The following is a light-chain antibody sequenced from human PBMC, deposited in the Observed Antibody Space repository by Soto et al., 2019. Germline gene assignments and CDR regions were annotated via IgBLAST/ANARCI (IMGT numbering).Light chain of an antibody. CDR3: MQTAHWPYT. V-gene: IGKV2-30*01. Sequence: DVVMTQSPLSLPVTLGQSASISCTSSQSLVYADGNTYLNWLQQRPGQSPRRLIYKVFNRDSGVPDRFXGSASGSEFTLTISRVEAEDIGVYYCMQTAHWPYTFGRGTKLEIK. CDR2: KVF. J-gene: IGKJ2*01. CDR1: QSLVYADGNTY.